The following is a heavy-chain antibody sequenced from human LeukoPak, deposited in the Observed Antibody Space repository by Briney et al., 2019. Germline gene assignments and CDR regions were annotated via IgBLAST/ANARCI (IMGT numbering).Heavy chain of an antibody. CDR3: AKDKYSYGDNDAFDI. D-gene: IGHD5-18*01. CDR1: GFTFDDYA. J-gene: IGHJ3*02. Sequence: GESLRLSCAASGFTFDDYAMHWVRQAPGKGLEWVSGISWNSGSIGYADSVKGRFTISRDNAKNSLYLQMNSLRAEDMALYYCAKDKYSYGDNDAFDIWGQGTMVTVSS. V-gene: IGHV3-9*03. CDR2: ISWNSGSI.